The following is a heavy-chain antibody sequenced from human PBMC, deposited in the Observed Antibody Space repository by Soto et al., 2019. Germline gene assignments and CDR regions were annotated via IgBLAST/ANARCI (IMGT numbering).Heavy chain of an antibody. Sequence: GASVKVSCKSSGYSFTNYPTHWVRQAPGQSLEWMGWIHAGNGNKESSQKFQGRVTFTRDTSASTAYMELTSLNPEDTAVYYCARMSAARGWDKWGQGTLGTVSA. CDR3: ARMSAARGWDK. CDR1: GYSFTNYP. J-gene: IGHJ4*02. V-gene: IGHV1-3*01. D-gene: IGHD2-15*01. CDR2: IHAGNGNK.